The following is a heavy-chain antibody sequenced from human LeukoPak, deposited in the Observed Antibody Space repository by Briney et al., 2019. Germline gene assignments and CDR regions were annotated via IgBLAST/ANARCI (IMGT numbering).Heavy chain of an antibody. CDR3: ARDRASPELHFDY. CDR1: GYTFTGYY. V-gene: IGHV1-2*02. D-gene: IGHD4-23*01. J-gene: IGHJ4*02. CDR2: INPNSGGT. Sequence: ASVKVSCKASGYTFTGYYMHWVRQAPGQGLEWMGWINPNSGGTNYAQKFQGRVTMTRNTSISTAYMELSRLRSDDTAVYYCARDRASPELHFDYWGQGTLVTVSS.